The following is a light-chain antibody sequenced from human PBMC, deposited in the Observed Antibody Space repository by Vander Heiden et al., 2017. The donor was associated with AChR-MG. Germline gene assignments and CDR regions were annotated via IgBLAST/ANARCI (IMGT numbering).Light chain of an antibody. CDR3: QSYDSSLNVV. CDR2: NNF. CDR1: SSNLGAGYD. V-gene: IGLV1-40*01. Sequence: QSVLTQPPSVSGAPGQRVTISCTGSSSNLGAGYDVHWFQQLPKTAPKLVIANNFDRPSGVPDRFSGSKSGTSESLTITGLQAEDEADYYCQSYDSSLNVVFGGGTKVTVL. J-gene: IGLJ2*01.